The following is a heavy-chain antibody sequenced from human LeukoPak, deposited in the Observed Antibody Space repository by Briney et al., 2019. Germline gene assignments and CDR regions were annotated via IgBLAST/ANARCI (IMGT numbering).Heavy chain of an antibody. CDR1: GYSFSSYG. D-gene: IGHD2-15*01. CDR3: TRTIVVVVAAQFDY. J-gene: IGHJ4*02. V-gene: IGHV1-18*01. CDR2: ISAYNGNT. Sequence: ASVKVSCKASGYSFSSYGISWARQAPGQRLEWMGWISAYNGNTNYAQKFQGRVAMTTGTSTSTAYMELRSLRSDDTAVYYCTRTIVVVVAAQFDYWGQGTLVTVSS.